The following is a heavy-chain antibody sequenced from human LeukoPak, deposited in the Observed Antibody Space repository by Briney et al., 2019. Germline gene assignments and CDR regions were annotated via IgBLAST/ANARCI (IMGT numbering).Heavy chain of an antibody. CDR3: ARAGAFSPRGYCSSTSCYAFDY. Sequence: SETLSLTCAVYGGSFSGYYWSWIRQPPGKGLEWIGEINHSGSTNYNPSLKSRVTISVDTSKNQFSLKLSSVTAADTAVYYCARAGAFSPRGYCSSTSCYAFDYWGQGTLVIVSP. V-gene: IGHV4-34*01. CDR1: GGSFSGYY. J-gene: IGHJ4*02. D-gene: IGHD2-2*01. CDR2: INHSGST.